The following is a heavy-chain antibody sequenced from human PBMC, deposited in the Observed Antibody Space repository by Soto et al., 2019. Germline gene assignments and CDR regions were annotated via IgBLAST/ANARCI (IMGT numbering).Heavy chain of an antibody. V-gene: IGHV5-51*01. D-gene: IGHD3-3*01. CDR3: ARCGYYDFWSGYYTVGGSYYYYGMDV. CDR1: GYSFTSYW. J-gene: IGHJ6*02. Sequence: GEALKISCKGSGYSFTSYWIGWVRQIPGKGLEWMGIIYPGDSDTRYSPSFQGQVTISADKSISTAYLQWSSLKASDTAMYYCARCGYYDFWSGYYTVGGSYYYYGMDVWGQGTTVTVSS. CDR2: IYPGDSDT.